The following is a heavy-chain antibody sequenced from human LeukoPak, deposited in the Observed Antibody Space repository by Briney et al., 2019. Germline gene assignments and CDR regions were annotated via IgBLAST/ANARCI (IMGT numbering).Heavy chain of an antibody. J-gene: IGHJ3*02. Sequence: SETLSLTCTVSGGSIRSYYWSWIRQPPGKGLEWIGNIYYNGGTNYNPSLKSRVTISIDTSKNQFSLQLTSVTAADTAIYYCARGASYHYDSSGYFNDAFDSWGHGKIVTVS. V-gene: IGHV4-59*01. D-gene: IGHD3-22*01. CDR2: IYYNGGT. CDR1: GGSIRSYY. CDR3: ARGASYHYDSSGYFNDAFDS.